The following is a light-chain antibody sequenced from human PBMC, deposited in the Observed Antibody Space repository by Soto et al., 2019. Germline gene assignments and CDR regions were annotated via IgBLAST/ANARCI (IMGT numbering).Light chain of an antibody. J-gene: IGLJ3*02. CDR3: AAWDDSLRGVV. CDR1: SSNVGFNA. V-gene: IGLV1-47*02. CDR2: GNS. Sequence: QSVLTQPPSASGAPGQRVTLSCVGGSSNVGFNAVNWYQQLPGAAPKLLMHGNSQRPSGVPDRFSGSKSGTSASLAIIGLRTEGEADYYCAAWDDSLRGVVFGGGTKLTVL.